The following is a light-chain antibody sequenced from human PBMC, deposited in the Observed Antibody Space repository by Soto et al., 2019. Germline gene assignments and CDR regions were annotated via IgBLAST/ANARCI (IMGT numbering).Light chain of an antibody. CDR2: GTS. CDR1: QTVSDN. J-gene: IGKJ3*01. V-gene: IGKV3D-15*01. CDR3: QQRSNWPRFT. Sequence: EIVMTQSPATLSVSPGERATLSCRASQTVSDNLAWYQQKPGQAPRLLIYGTSTRATGIPARFSGSGSGTEFTLSISSLQSEDFAVYYCQQRSNWPRFTFGPGTKVDIK.